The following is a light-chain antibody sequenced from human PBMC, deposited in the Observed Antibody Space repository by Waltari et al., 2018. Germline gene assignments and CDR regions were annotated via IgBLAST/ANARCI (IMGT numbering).Light chain of an antibody. J-gene: IGLJ1*01. Sequence: QSALTQPASVSGSPGQSITISCTATSSDVGGYNYVSWYQQHPGKAPKLIIYDVSKRPSGVDNRVDGSKSGNTAALTSAGLQAEDEADYYCSSYTSSSTFVFGTGTKVTVL. CDR3: SSYTSSSTFV. CDR2: DVS. V-gene: IGLV2-14*01. CDR1: SSDVGGYNY.